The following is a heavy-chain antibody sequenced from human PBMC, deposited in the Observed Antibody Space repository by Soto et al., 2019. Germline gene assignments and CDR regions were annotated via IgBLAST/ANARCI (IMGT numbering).Heavy chain of an antibody. J-gene: IGHJ4*02. D-gene: IGHD3-10*01. Sequence: GASVKVSCKVSGYTLTELSMQWVRRAPGKELEWMGGFDPEDGETIYAQKFQGRVTMTEDTSTDTAYMELSSLRSEDTAVYYCATKVLGVVDHFDYWGQGTLVTVSS. CDR2: FDPEDGET. CDR1: GYTLTELS. V-gene: IGHV1-24*01. CDR3: ATKVLGVVDHFDY.